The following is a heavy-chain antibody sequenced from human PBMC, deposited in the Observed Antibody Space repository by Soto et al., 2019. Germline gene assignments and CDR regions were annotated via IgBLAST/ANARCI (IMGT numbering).Heavy chain of an antibody. CDR2: INAGNGNT. CDR3: AKDGGPAYCNSPGCSAEHFDY. CDR1: GYTFTSYA. Sequence: ASVKVSCKASGYTFTSYAMHWVRQAPGQRLERMGWINAGNGNTKYSQKFQGRVTITRDNSRNTLYLQTSSLRHEDTAVYYCAKDGGPAYCNSPGCSAEHFDYWGQGTQVTVSS. D-gene: IGHD2-2*01. J-gene: IGHJ4*02. V-gene: IGHV1-3*01.